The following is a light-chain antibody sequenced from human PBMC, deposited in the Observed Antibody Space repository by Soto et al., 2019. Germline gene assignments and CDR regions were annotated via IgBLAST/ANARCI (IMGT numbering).Light chain of an antibody. CDR2: GAS. J-gene: IGKJ1*01. CDR1: QSVSSSY. V-gene: IGKV3-20*01. CDR3: QHYGSTPWT. Sequence: EVVLTQSPGTLSSSSGQRATLSWGASQSVSSSYLAWYQQKHGQAPRPLIYGASSRATDIPDRITGSGYGTDFTLTISRLETEDFAVYYCQHYGSTPWTFGQGTKVDIK.